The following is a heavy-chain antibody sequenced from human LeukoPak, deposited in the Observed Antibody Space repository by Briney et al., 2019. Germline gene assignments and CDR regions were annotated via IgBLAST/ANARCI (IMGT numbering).Heavy chain of an antibody. CDR1: GYTFTSYY. D-gene: IGHD6-19*01. Sequence: ASVKVSCKASGYTFTSYYMHWVRRAPGQGLEWMGIINPSGGSTSYAQKFQGRVTMTEDTSTDTAYMELSSLRSEDTAVYYCATNGVRAVAGTGFDYWGQGTLVTVSS. J-gene: IGHJ4*02. CDR2: INPSGGST. V-gene: IGHV1-46*01. CDR3: ATNGVRAVAGTGFDY.